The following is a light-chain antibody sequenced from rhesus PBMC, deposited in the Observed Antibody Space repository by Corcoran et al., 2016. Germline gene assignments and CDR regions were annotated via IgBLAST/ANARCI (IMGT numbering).Light chain of an antibody. CDR3: QQSSNLWT. Sequence: ETVVTQSPATLSLSPGERATLSCRASQSVGSYLAWYQQKPGQAPRLLIYGASNRATGIPDRFSGTGSVTDFTLTISSLEPEDVGVYYCQQSSNLWTFGQGTKVEIK. CDR2: GAS. J-gene: IGKJ1*01. V-gene: IGKV3-24*04. CDR1: QSVGSY.